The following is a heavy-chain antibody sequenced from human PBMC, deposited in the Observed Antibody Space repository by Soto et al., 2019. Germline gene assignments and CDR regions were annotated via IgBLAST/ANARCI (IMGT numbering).Heavy chain of an antibody. CDR1: GFNFATPT. J-gene: IGHJ1*01. Sequence: ASVKVSCKASGFNFATPTIQWVRQTRGHRLEWIGWIVVGNGNTNFAQDLRQRVTFSRDMSTSTAYMDVSTLRSDDTAMYYCATASAGYTFGFGLWGQGSLVTVSS. D-gene: IGHD1-1*01. V-gene: IGHV1-58*02. CDR2: IVVGNGNT. CDR3: ATASAGYTFGFGL.